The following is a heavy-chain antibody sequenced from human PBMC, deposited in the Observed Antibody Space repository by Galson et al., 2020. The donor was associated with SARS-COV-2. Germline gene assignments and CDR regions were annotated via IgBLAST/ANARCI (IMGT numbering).Heavy chain of an antibody. V-gene: IGHV3-13*01. Sequence: GGSLRLSCAASGFTFSSYDMHWVRQATGKGLEWVSAIGTAGDTYYPGSVKGRFTISRENAKNSLYLQMNSLRAGDTAVYYCARDLAVAGFHYYYGRDVWGQGTTVTVSS. J-gene: IGHJ6*02. CDR1: GFTFSSYD. CDR2: IGTAGDT. D-gene: IGHD6-19*01. CDR3: ARDLAVAGFHYYYGRDV.